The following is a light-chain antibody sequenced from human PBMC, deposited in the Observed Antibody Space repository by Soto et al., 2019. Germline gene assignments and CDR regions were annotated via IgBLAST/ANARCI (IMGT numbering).Light chain of an antibody. J-gene: IGLJ1*01. V-gene: IGLV1-44*01. CDR1: SSNIGSNT. CDR3: ATWDDSRNAYV. Sequence: QSVLTQPPSASGTPGQRVTISASGSSSNIGSNTVSWYQQLPGTAPKLLIYDNDERPSGVPARFSGSKSATSASLAIGGLQSEDEGDYFCATWDDSRNAYVFGPGTKLTVL. CDR2: DND.